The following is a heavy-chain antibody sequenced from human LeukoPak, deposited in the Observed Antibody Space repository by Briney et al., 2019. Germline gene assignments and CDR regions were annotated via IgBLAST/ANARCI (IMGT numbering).Heavy chain of an antibody. V-gene: IGHV4-34*01. Sequence: SETLSLTCAVYGGSFSGYYWSWIRQPPGKGLEWIGEINHSGSTNYNPSLKSRVTISVDTSKNQFSLKLSSVTAADTAVYYCARGGNVPFDYWGQGTLVTVSS. CDR2: INHSGST. CDR3: ARGGNVPFDY. J-gene: IGHJ4*02. CDR1: GGSFSGYY. D-gene: IGHD4-4*01.